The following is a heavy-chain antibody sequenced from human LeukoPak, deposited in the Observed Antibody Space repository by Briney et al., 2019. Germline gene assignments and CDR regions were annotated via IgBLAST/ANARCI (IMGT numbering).Heavy chain of an antibody. CDR1: GFTFSSYA. V-gene: IGHV3-23*01. CDR3: AKGKGNPNRYCSGGSCYYFDY. J-gene: IGHJ4*02. D-gene: IGHD2-15*01. CDR2: ISGSGGST. Sequence: GGSLRLSCAASGFTFSSYAMSWVRQAPGKGLEWVSAISGSGGSTYYADSVKGRFTISRDNSKNTLYLQMNSLRAEDTAVYYCAKGKGNPNRYCSGGSCYYFDYWGQGTLVTVSS.